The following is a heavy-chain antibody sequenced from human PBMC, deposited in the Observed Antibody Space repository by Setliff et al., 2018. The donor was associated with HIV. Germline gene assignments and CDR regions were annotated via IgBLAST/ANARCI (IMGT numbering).Heavy chain of an antibody. J-gene: IGHJ4*02. D-gene: IGHD3-22*01. Sequence: PSETLSLTCTVSGDSMNDYYWSWIRQTAGKGLEWIGRVYNSGSTNYNPSFMSRVSISVDTSKSQFSLKLRSVTAADTAVYFCARGFSSAFFHEFLYYWGQGTLVTVSS. V-gene: IGHV4-4*07. CDR1: GDSMNDYY. CDR3: ARGFSSAFFHEFLYY. CDR2: VYNSGST.